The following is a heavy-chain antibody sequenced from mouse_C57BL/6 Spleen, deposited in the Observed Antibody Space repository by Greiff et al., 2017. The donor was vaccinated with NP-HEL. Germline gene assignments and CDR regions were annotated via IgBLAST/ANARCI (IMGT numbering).Heavy chain of an antibody. CDR2: IHPSDSDT. D-gene: IGHD1-1*01. CDR1: GYTFTSYW. Sequence: VQLQQPGAELVKPGASVKVSCKASGYTFTSYWMHWVKQRPGQGLEWIGRIHPSDSDTNYNQKFKGKATLTVDKSSSTAYMQLSSLTSEDSAVYDCAISTTVVAKDYAMDYWGQGTSVTVSS. J-gene: IGHJ4*01. V-gene: IGHV1-74*01. CDR3: AISTTVVAKDYAMDY.